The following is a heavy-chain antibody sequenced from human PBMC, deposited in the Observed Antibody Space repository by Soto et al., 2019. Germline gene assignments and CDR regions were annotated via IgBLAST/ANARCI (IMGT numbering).Heavy chain of an antibody. V-gene: IGHV3-11*01. CDR1: GFTFSDYY. CDR3: ARDTNSGESVFDY. Sequence: GGSLRLSCAASGFTFSDYYMSWIRQAPGKGLEWVSYISSSGSTIYYADSVKGRFTISRDNAKNSLYLQMNSLRAEDTAVYYCARDTNSGESVFDYWGQGTLVTVSS. D-gene: IGHD3-10*01. CDR2: ISSSGSTI. J-gene: IGHJ4*02.